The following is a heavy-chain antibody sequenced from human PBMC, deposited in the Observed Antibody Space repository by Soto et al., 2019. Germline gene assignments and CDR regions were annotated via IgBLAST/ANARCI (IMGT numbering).Heavy chain of an antibody. CDR3: ASSQGDY. V-gene: IGHV3-43*01. Sequence: EVHLVESGGVVVQPGGSLRLTCAASGFTFDDHNMHWVRQVPGKGLEWVSLISWDGGTTYYADSVKGRFTVSRDNSINLLYLQMNALITEDSALYYCASSQGDYWGQGTLVTVS. CDR1: GFTFDDHN. J-gene: IGHJ4*02. CDR2: ISWDGGTT. D-gene: IGHD6-6*01.